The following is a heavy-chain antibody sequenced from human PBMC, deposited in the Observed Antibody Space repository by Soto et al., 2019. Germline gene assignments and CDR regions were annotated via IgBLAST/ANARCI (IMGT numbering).Heavy chain of an antibody. V-gene: IGHV3-30*03. D-gene: IGHD4-17*01. CDR2: IPYDGSNK. CDR3: ATEYDYGGNP. CDR1: GFTFSSYG. Sequence: QVQLVESGGGVAQPGRSLSFSCAASGFTFSSYGLHWVRQPPGKGLEWVAVIPYDGSNKYYADSVKGRFTISRDNSKNTLYLQMNSLRAEDTAVYYCATEYDYGGNPLGQGTLVTVSS. J-gene: IGHJ5*02.